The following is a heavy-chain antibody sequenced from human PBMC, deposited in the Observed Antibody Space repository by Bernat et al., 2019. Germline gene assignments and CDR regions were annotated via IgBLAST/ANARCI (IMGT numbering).Heavy chain of an antibody. Sequence: QVQLVESGGGVVQPGRSLRLSCAASGFTFSSYGMHWVCQAPGKGLEWVAVIWYDGSNKYYADSVKGRFTISRDNSKNTLYLQMNSLRAEDTAVYYCAREKTMIVVGDAFDIWGQGTMVTVSS. V-gene: IGHV3-33*01. CDR3: AREKTMIVVGDAFDI. CDR2: IWYDGSNK. D-gene: IGHD3-22*01. J-gene: IGHJ3*02. CDR1: GFTFSSYG.